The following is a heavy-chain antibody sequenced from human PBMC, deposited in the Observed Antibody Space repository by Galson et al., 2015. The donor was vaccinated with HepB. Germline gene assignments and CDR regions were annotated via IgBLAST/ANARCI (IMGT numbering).Heavy chain of an antibody. CDR2: IPGDADRT. Sequence: SLRLSCAASGFTFSRYAMTWVRQAPGKGLEWVSTIPGDADRTDYADSVKGRFTISRDNSKNTLYLQMNSLRPEHTAMYYCAKFKMYGDTENWFDPWGQGTLVIVSS. J-gene: IGHJ5*02. V-gene: IGHV3-23*01. CDR1: GFTFSRYA. D-gene: IGHD4-17*01. CDR3: AKFKMYGDTENWFDP.